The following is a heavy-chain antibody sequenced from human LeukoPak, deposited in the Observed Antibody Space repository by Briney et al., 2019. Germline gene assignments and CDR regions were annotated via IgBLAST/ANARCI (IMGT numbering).Heavy chain of an antibody. CDR1: GYTFTSYY. CDR3: ARSGYSYGSEAYFDY. CDR2: INPNSGGT. D-gene: IGHD5-18*01. V-gene: IGHV1-2*02. Sequence: ASVKVSCKASGYTFTSYYMHWVRQAPGQGLEWMGWINPNSGGTNYAQKFQGRVTMTRDTSISTAYMELSRLRSDDTAVYYCARSGYSYGSEAYFDYWGQGTLVTVSS. J-gene: IGHJ4*02.